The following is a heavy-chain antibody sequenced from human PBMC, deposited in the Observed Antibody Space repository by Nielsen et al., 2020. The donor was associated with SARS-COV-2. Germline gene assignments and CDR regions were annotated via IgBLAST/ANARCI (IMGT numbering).Heavy chain of an antibody. CDR2: ISAYNGNT. CDR3: ARGWPRAFDI. Sequence: ASVKVSCKASGYTFTAYAIHWVRQDPGQRLEWMGWISAYNGNTNYAQKLQGRVTMTTDTSTSTAYMELRSLRSDDTAVYYCARGWPRAFDIWGQGTMVTVSS. V-gene: IGHV1-18*01. J-gene: IGHJ3*02. CDR1: GYTFTAYA.